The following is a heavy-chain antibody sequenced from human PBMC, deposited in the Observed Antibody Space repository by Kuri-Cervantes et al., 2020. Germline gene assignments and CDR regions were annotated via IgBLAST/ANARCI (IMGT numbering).Heavy chain of an antibody. J-gene: IGHJ3*02. V-gene: IGHV3-9*01. CDR3: ASRGTNGFDI. CDR2: ISWNSGSI. Sequence: SLKISCAASGFTFVDYAMHWVRQAPGKGLEWVSGISWNSGSIGYADSVKGRFTISRDNAKNSLYLQMNSLRAEDTALYYCASRGTNGFDIWGQGTMVTVSS. D-gene: IGHD1-26*01. CDR1: GFTFVDYA.